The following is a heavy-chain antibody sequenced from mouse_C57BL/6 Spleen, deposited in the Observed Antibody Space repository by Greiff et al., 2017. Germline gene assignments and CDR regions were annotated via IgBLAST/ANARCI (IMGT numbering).Heavy chain of an antibody. Sequence: VQLQQPGAELVKPGASVKLSCKASGYTFTSYWMQWVKQRPGQGLEWIGEIDPSDSYTNYNQKLKGKATLTVDTSSSTAYMQLSSLTSEDSAVYYCARSLASSGNYFDYWGQGTTLTVSS. V-gene: IGHV1-50*01. CDR2: IDPSDSYT. CDR1: GYTFTSYW. J-gene: IGHJ2*01. CDR3: ARSLASSGNYFDY. D-gene: IGHD3-2*02.